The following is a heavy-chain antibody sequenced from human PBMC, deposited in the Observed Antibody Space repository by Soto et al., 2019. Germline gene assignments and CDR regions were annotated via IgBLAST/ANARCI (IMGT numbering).Heavy chain of an antibody. CDR2: IWYDGTKK. J-gene: IGHJ4*02. CDR3: AGDPPGGSHAYFAY. Sequence: QVQLVESGGGVVQPRRSLRLSCAASGFTFVSYGMQWVRQAPGKGLEWVGVIWYDGTKKYYADSVKGGFTISRDMSRNTLYLQMNSLRDEDTAVYYCAGDPPGGSHAYFAYWGQGSLVTVSS. V-gene: IGHV3-33*01. D-gene: IGHD1-26*01. CDR1: GFTFVSYG.